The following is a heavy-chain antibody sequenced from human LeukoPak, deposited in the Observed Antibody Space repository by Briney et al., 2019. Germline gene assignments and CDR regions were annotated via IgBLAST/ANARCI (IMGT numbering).Heavy chain of an antibody. CDR3: AREVVTALVTGWFDP. CDR1: GGSISSSSYY. D-gene: IGHD2-21*02. CDR2: IYYSGST. V-gene: IGHV4-39*07. J-gene: IGHJ5*02. Sequence: SETLSLTGTVSGGSISSSSYYWGWIRQPPGKGLEWIGSIYYSGSTYYNPSLKSRVTISVDTSKNQFSLKLSSVTAADTAVYYCAREVVTALVTGWFDPWGQGTLVTVSS.